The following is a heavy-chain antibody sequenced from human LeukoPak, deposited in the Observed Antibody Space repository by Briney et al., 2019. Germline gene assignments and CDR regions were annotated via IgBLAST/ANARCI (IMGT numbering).Heavy chain of an antibody. CDR3: ARVKYSQLDY. CDR1: GGSFSGYY. D-gene: IGHD5-18*01. V-gene: IGHV4-34*01. CDR2: INHSGST. J-gene: IGHJ4*02. Sequence: SETLSLTCAVYGGSFSGYYWSWIRQPPGKGLEWIGEINHSGSTNYNPSLKSRVTISVDTSKNQFSLKLSSVTAADTAVYYCARVKYSQLDYWGQGTLVTVSS.